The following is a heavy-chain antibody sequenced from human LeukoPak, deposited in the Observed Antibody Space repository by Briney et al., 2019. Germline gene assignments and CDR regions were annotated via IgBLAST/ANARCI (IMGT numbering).Heavy chain of an antibody. CDR3: ARHFLTKNRIAAAGISY. CDR2: INHSGSA. J-gene: IGHJ4*02. V-gene: IGHV4-34*01. D-gene: IGHD6-13*01. Sequence: SETLSLTCAVYGGSFSGYYWSWIRQPPGKGLEWIGEINHSGSANYNPSLKSRVTISVDTSKNQFSLKLSSVTAADTAVYYCARHFLTKNRIAAAGISYWGQGTLVTVSS. CDR1: GGSFSGYY.